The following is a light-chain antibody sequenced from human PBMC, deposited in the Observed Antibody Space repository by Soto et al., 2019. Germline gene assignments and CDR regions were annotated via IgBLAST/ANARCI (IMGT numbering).Light chain of an antibody. J-gene: IGLJ1*01. Sequence: QSVLTKPPSASGTPGQRVTISCSGSSSXIGSNYVYWYQQLPGTAPKLLIYRNNQRPSGVPDRFSGSKSGTSASLAISGLRSEDEADYYCAAWDDSLSGYVFGTGTKVTVL. CDR3: AAWDDSLSGYV. V-gene: IGLV1-47*01. CDR2: RNN. CDR1: SSXIGSNY.